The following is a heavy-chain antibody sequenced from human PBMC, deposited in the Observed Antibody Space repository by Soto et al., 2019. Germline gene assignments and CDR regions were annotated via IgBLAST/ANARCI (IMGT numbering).Heavy chain of an antibody. J-gene: IGHJ4*01. D-gene: IGHD3-3*01. CDR1: GLSFSDYD. CDR2: ISASGTTI. CDR3: AKGRAITVYGVDILFDY. Sequence: PGGSLRLSCAASGLSFSDYDMSWIRQAPGKGLEWLGYISASGTTISIADSVKGRFTISRDNAKNSLYLHMNSLSADDAAVYFCAKGRAITVYGVDILFDYWGLGTLVTVSS. V-gene: IGHV3-11*01.